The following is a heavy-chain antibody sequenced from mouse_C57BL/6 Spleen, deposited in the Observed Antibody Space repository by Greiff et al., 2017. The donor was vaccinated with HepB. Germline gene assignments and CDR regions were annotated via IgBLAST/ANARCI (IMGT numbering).Heavy chain of an antibody. V-gene: IGHV1-62-2*01. CDR1: GYTFTEYT. Sequence: QVQLQQSGAELVKPGASVKLSCKASGYTFTEYTIHWVKQRSGQGLEWIGWFYPGSGSIKYNEKFKDKATLTADKSSSTVYMELSRLTSEDSAVYFCARHERAYSNYVRGAMDYWGQGTSVTVSS. CDR2: FYPGSGSI. J-gene: IGHJ4*01. D-gene: IGHD2-5*01. CDR3: ARHERAYSNYVRGAMDY.